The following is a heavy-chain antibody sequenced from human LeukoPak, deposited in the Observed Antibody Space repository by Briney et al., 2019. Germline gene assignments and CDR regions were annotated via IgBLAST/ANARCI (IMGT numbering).Heavy chain of an antibody. V-gene: IGHV4-30-2*01. D-gene: IGHD2-2*01. CDR2: IYHSGST. CDR3: ARGRGIVVVPAAMRRFGWFGP. Sequence: SQTLSLTCAVSGGSISSGGYSWSWIRQPPGKGLEWIGYIYHSGSTYYNPSLKSRVTISVDRSKNQFSLKLSSVTAADTAVYYCARGRGIVVVPAAMRRFGWFGPWGQGTLVTVSS. CDR1: GGSISSGGYS. J-gene: IGHJ5*02.